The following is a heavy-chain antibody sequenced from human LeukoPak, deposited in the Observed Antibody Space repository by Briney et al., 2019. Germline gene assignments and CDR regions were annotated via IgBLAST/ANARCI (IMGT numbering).Heavy chain of an antibody. J-gene: IGHJ3*01. Sequence: GGSLRLSCAVSGFTFSGFWMSWSRQAPGKGLEWVASINSDGSEGYYADVVRGRFTISRDNAKNSLYLQINSLRAEDTAVYYCARSSYSSSSSVWGQGTMVTVSS. D-gene: IGHD6-6*01. V-gene: IGHV3-7*03. CDR2: INSDGSEG. CDR1: GFTFSGFW. CDR3: ARSSYSSSSSV.